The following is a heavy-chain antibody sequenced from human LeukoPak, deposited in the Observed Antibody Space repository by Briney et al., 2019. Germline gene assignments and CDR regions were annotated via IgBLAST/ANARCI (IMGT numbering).Heavy chain of an antibody. J-gene: IGHJ6*02. CDR2: INPNSGGT. D-gene: IGHD3-3*01. V-gene: IGHV1-2*06. CDR3: ARDWVFGVEDGMDV. CDR1: GYTFTGYY. Sequence: ASVTVSCKASGYTFTGYYMHWVRQAPGQGLEWMGRINPNSGGTNYAQKFQGRVTMTRDTSISTAYMELSRLRSDDTAVYYCARDWVFGVEDGMDVWGQGTTVTASS.